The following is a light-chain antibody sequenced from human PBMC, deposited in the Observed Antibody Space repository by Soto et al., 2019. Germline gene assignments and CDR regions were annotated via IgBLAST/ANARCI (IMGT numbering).Light chain of an antibody. CDR3: SSYTISNTLV. V-gene: IGLV2-14*01. J-gene: IGLJ2*01. CDR1: SSDVGGYNY. CDR2: EVS. Sequence: QPVLTQPASVSGSPGQSITISCTGTSSDVGGYNYVSWYQQHPGKAPKLMIYEVSNRPSGVSNRFSGSKSGNTASLTISGLQAEDEADYYCSSYTISNTLVFGGGTKLTVL.